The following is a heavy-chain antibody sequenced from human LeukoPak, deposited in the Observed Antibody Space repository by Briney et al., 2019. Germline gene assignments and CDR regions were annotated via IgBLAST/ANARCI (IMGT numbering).Heavy chain of an antibody. J-gene: IGHJ3*02. V-gene: IGHV4-39*07. CDR1: GGSISSSSYY. CDR2: IYYSGTT. CDR3: VYNSHAFDI. Sequence: SETLSLTCTVSGGSISSSSYYWGWIRQPPGKGLEWIGSIYYSGTTYYNPSLKSRVTISLDTSKNQFSLKLSSVTAADTAVYYCVYNSHAFDIWGQGTMVTVSS. D-gene: IGHD1-20*01.